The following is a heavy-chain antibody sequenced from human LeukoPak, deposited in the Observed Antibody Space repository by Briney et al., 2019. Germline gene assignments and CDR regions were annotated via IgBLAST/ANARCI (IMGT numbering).Heavy chain of an antibody. J-gene: IGHJ4*02. V-gene: IGHV3-66*01. D-gene: IGHD6-6*01. CDR3: ARGGMYSTSSHFDF. CDR2: IYSGGST. Sequence: PGGSLRLSCAASGLTISNNFMGWVRQAPGKGLEWVSLIYSGGSTYSADSVKGRFTISRDNAKNTLYLQMNSVRAEDTAVYYCARGGMYSTSSHFDFWGQGTPVTVSA. CDR1: GLTISNNF.